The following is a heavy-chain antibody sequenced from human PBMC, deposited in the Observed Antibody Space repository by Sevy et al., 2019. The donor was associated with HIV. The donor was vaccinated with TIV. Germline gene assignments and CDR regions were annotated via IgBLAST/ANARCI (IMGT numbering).Heavy chain of an antibody. CDR2: INQVGTEK. CDR3: ANKGSSGPNDGLDT. D-gene: IGHD3-10*01. CDR1: GFSFTSYS. V-gene: IGHV3-7*01. J-gene: IGHJ3*02. Sequence: GGSLRLSCAASGFSFTSYSMSWVRQTPEKGLEWVANINQVGTEKDYVDSVKGRFTISRDNAKNSLYLQMNSLRAEDAAEYYGANKGSSGPNDGLDTWGQGTMVTVSS.